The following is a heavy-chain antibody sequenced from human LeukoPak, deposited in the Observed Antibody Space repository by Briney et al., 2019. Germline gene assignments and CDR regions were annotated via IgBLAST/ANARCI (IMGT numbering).Heavy chain of an antibody. D-gene: IGHD6-13*01. Sequence: PSETLSLTCTVSGGSISSCYWSWIRQPAGKGLEWIGRIYTSGSTNYNPSLKSRVTMSVDTSKNQFSLKLSSVTAADTAVYYCARVFSSSWSRYYYYGMDVWGQGTTVTVSS. J-gene: IGHJ6*02. CDR1: GGSISSCY. CDR2: IYTSGST. CDR3: ARVFSSSWSRYYYYGMDV. V-gene: IGHV4-4*07.